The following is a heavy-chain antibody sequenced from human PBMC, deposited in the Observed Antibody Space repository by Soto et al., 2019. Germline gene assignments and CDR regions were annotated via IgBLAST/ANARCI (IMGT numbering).Heavy chain of an antibody. CDR3: ARDQRLNYYYDSSGYWFPDAFDI. J-gene: IGHJ3*02. CDR2: INPSGGST. V-gene: IGHV1-46*01. Sequence: ASVKVSCKASGYTFTSYYMHWVRQAPGQGLEWMGIINPSGGSTSYAQKFQGRVTMTRDTSTSTVYMELSSLRSEDTAVYYCARDQRLNYYYDSSGYWFPDAFDIWGQGTTVTVSS. CDR1: GYTFTSYY. D-gene: IGHD3-22*01.